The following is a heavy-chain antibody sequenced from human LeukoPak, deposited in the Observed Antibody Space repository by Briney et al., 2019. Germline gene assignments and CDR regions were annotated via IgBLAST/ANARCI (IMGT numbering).Heavy chain of an antibody. Sequence: PGGSLRLSCAASGFTFSSYAMSWVRQAPGKGLEWVSAISGSGGSTYYADSVKGQFTISRDNSKNTLYLQMNSLRAEDTAVYYCAKDGRYYDILTGYYIDPYYFDYWGQGTLVTVSS. CDR2: ISGSGGST. J-gene: IGHJ4*02. CDR1: GFTFSSYA. CDR3: AKDGRYYDILTGYYIDPYYFDY. D-gene: IGHD3-9*01. V-gene: IGHV3-23*01.